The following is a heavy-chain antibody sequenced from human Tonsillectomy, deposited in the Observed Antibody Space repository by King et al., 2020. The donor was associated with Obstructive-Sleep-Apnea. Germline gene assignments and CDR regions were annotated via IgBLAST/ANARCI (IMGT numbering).Heavy chain of an antibody. CDR3: ASLIPRRNNWFDP. J-gene: IGHJ5*02. V-gene: IGHV3-30-3*01. CDR2: ISYDGNNK. CDR1: GFTFSSYA. D-gene: IGHD2-21*01. Sequence: VQLVESGGGVVQPGGSLRLSCAASGFTFSSYAMHWVRQAPGKGLEWVAVISYDGNNKYYADSVKGRFTISRDNSKNTLYLQMNNLRTADTAVYYCASLIPRRNNWFDPWGQGTLVTVSS.